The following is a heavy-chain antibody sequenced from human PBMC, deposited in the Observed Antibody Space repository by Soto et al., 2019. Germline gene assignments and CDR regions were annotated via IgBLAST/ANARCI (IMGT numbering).Heavy chain of an antibody. D-gene: IGHD1-7*01. CDR1: GFSVSGGSYY. CDR2: IYYTGST. V-gene: IGHV4-61*01. J-gene: IGHJ4*02. CDR3: ARGVTGTYHFDH. Sequence: QMQLQESGPGLVKPSGTLSLTCTVSGFSVSGGSYYWSWIRQPPGKGLEWLGYIYYTGSTNYNPSLKSRVTISINTSKNQFSLNLSSVTAADTALYYCARGVTGTYHFDHWGQGTLVPVSS.